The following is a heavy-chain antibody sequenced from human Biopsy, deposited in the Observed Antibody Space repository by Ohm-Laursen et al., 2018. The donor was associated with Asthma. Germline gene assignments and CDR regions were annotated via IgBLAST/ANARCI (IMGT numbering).Heavy chain of an antibody. Sequence: SVTASCKISGYSLTDLSMHWVRQAPGHGLEWMGGHDHEEGGTANARRFQGRVTMTEDTSTDTAYMELSSLSSDDTAVYYCASDFPKDYVRYNFQFWGQGTLVTVSS. CDR1: GYSLTDLS. J-gene: IGHJ4*02. CDR3: ASDFPKDYVRYNFQF. CDR2: HDHEEGGT. V-gene: IGHV1-24*01. D-gene: IGHD4-17*01.